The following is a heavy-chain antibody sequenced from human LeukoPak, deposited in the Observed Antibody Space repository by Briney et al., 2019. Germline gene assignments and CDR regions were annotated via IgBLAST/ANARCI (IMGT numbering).Heavy chain of an antibody. Sequence: AGGSLRLSCAASGFTFDDYAMHWVRQAPGKGLEWVSGISWNSGSIGYADSVKGRFTISRDNAKNSLYLQMNSLRAEDTAVYYCARDKGTVTPRGYYYYMDVWGKGTTVTVSS. CDR2: ISWNSGSI. D-gene: IGHD4-11*01. CDR3: ARDKGTVTPRGYYYYMDV. V-gene: IGHV3-9*01. CDR1: GFTFDDYA. J-gene: IGHJ6*03.